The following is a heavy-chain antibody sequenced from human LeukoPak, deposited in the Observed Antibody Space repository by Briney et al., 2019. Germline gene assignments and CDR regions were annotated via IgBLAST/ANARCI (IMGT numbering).Heavy chain of an antibody. J-gene: IGHJ4*02. CDR2: IKQDGSEK. D-gene: IGHD3-22*01. CDR1: GFTFSSYW. CDR3: AIDWRGGYLLD. Sequence: GGSLRLSCAASGFTFSSYWMSWVRQAPGKGLEWVANIKQDGSEKYYVDSVKGRFTISRDNAKNSLYLQMNSLRAEDTAVYYCAIDWRGGYLLDWGQGTLVTVSS. V-gene: IGHV3-7*01.